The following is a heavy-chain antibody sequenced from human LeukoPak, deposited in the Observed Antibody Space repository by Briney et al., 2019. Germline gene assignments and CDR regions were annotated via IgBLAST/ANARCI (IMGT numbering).Heavy chain of an antibody. Sequence: GGSLRLSCLGSDFIFTKYWMTWVRQAPGKGLEWVVNIREDGNKDNYIDSVRGRFTISRDNAKSSLYLQMNSLRAEDTAVYYCARDEVGGPLKYWGQGILVTVSS. D-gene: IGHD1-26*01. V-gene: IGHV3-7*01. CDR2: IREDGNKD. J-gene: IGHJ4*02. CDR3: ARDEVGGPLKY. CDR1: DFIFTKYW.